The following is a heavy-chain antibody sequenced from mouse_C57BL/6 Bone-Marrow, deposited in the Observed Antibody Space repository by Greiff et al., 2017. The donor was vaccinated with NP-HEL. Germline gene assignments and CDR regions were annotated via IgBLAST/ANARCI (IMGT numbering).Heavy chain of an antibody. V-gene: IGHV6-3*01. J-gene: IGHJ1*03. Sequence: EVKLMESGGGLVQPGGSMKLSCVASGFTFSNYWMNWVRQSPEKGLEWVAQIRLKSDNYATHYAESVKGRFTISRDDSKSSVYLQMNNLRAEDTGIYYCTESQYFDVWGTGTTVTVSS. CDR1: GFTFSNYW. CDR2: IRLKSDNYAT. CDR3: TESQYFDV.